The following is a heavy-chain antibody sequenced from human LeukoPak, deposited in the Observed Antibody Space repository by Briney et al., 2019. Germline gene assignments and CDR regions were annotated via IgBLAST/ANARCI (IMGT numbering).Heavy chain of an antibody. CDR3: ARDLSRDGYNLWSFYY. CDR2: INHSGST. J-gene: IGHJ4*02. V-gene: IGHV4-34*01. CDR1: GGSFSGYY. D-gene: IGHD5-24*01. Sequence: SETLSLTCAVYGGSFSGYYWSWIRQPPGKGLEWIGEINHSGSTNYNPSLKSRVTISVDTSKNQFSLKLSSVTAADTAVYYCARDLSRDGYNLWSFYYWGRGTLVSVSS.